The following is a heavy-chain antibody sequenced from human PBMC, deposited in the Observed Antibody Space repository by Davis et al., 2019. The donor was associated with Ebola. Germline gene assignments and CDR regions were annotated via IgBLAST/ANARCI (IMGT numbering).Heavy chain of an antibody. D-gene: IGHD3-22*01. V-gene: IGHV5-51*01. Sequence: GESLKISCKGSGYSFTNYWIAWVRQMPGKGPEWMGIIYSGDSDTRYSPSFEGQVTISVDRSITTAYLQWSSLRASDTAIYYCARQESLYGSIDYWGQGALVTVSS. CDR1: GYSFTNYW. CDR3: ARQESLYGSIDY. J-gene: IGHJ4*02. CDR2: IYSGDSDT.